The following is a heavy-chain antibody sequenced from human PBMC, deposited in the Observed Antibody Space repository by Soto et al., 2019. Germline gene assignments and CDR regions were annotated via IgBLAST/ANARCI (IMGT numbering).Heavy chain of an antibody. V-gene: IGHV4-59*01. CDR3: ARDLSQGLLWFGELSGWFDP. Sequence: SETLSLTCTVSGGSISSYYWSWIRQPPGKGLEWIGYIYYSGSTNYNPSLKSRVTISVDTSKNQFSLKLSSVTAADTAVYYCARDLSQGLLWFGELSGWFDPWGQGTLVTVSS. CDR1: GGSISSYY. J-gene: IGHJ5*02. D-gene: IGHD3-10*01. CDR2: IYYSGST.